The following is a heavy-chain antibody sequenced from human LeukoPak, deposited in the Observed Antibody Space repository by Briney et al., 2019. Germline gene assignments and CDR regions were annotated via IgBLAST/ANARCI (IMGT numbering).Heavy chain of an antibody. Sequence: SETLSLTCTVSGGSINGHYWTWIRPPPGKGLEWIGFVYDNGNTNYNSSLQSRVTMSVDTSKNQLSLKMRSVTAADTAIYYCARVFRGVVTSNWFDPWGQGTLVTVSS. CDR3: ARVFRGVVTSNWFDP. CDR1: GGSINGHY. CDR2: VYDNGNT. V-gene: IGHV4-59*11. D-gene: IGHD2-21*02. J-gene: IGHJ5*02.